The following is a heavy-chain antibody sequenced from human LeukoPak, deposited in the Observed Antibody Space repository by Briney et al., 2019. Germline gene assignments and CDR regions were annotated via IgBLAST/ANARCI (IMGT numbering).Heavy chain of an antibody. D-gene: IGHD4-17*01. CDR1: GYTFTNYD. V-gene: IGHV1-8*03. CDR3: ARGQLRLRHRGFDP. J-gene: IGHJ5*02. Sequence: ASVKVSCKASGYTFTNYDINWVRQALGQGLEWMGWMNTNSGYTGYAQKFQGRVTITRNTSISTAYMELSSLRSDDTAVYYCARGQLRLRHRGFDPWGQGTLVTVSS. CDR2: MNTNSGYT.